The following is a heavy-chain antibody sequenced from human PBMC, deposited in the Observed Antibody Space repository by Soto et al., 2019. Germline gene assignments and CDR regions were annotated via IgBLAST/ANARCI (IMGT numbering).Heavy chain of an antibody. CDR2: IYYGGTT. D-gene: IGHD3-16*01. V-gene: IGHV4-59*08. J-gene: IGHJ3*02. Sequence: PSQPRSLTRSVCKESITRNYSNQIRQPPGKGLEWVGYIYYGGTTSYNPSLQSRVTISLETSKSQFSLRLTSVTAADTAVYYCARRYGWAFDIWGQGTMVTVS. CDR1: KESITRNY. CDR3: ARRYGWAFDI.